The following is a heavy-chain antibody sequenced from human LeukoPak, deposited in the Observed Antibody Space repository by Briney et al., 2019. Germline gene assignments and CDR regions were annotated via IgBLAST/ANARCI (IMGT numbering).Heavy chain of an antibody. CDR2: ISWNSGSI. D-gene: IGHD3-9*01. CDR1: GFTFDDYD. V-gene: IGHV3-9*01. J-gene: IGHJ6*02. CDR3: AKDISYDILATGLDV. Sequence: GGSLRLSCAASGFTFDDYDMHWVRQAPGKGLEWVSGISWNSGSIGYADSVKGRFTISRDNAKNSLYLQMNSLRAEDTALYYCAKDISYDILATGLDVWGQGTTVTVSS.